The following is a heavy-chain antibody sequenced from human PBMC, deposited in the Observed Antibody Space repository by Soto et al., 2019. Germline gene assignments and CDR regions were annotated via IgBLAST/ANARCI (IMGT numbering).Heavy chain of an antibody. CDR3: AKEPAASREYWLDI. J-gene: IGHJ5*02. Sequence: QVQLVQSGAEVKKPGSSVKVSCKISGGTFNNYAISWVRQAPGQGLEWMGGIIPMLGTVNYAQKFQARVTITADKFTRTAYMEMSSLRSDDTAVYYCAKEPAASREYWLDIWGQGTLVTVSS. V-gene: IGHV1-69*06. D-gene: IGHD2-2*01. CDR1: GGTFNNYA. CDR2: IIPMLGTV.